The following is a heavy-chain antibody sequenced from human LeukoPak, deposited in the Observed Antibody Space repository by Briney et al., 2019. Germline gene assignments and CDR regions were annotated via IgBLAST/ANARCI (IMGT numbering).Heavy chain of an antibody. CDR2: INHSGST. Sequence: SETPSLTXAVYGGSFSGYYWSWIRQPPGKGLEWIGEINHSGSTNYNPSLKSRVTISVDTSKNQFSLKLSSVTAADTAVYYCAHDLIRGRWFDPWGQGTLVTVSS. CDR1: GGSFSGYY. J-gene: IGHJ5*02. V-gene: IGHV4-34*01. D-gene: IGHD3-16*01. CDR3: AHDLIRGRWFDP.